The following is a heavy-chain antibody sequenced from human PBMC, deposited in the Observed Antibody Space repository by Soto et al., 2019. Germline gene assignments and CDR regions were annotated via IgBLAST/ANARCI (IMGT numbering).Heavy chain of an antibody. Sequence: QVQLVESGGGVVQPGTSLRLSCEASGFAFNKFGMHWVSQAPGKGLEWVAFISYDGSYQYYADSVQGRLTITRDNSMNTLNMQLNSLRREDTAVYYCAKGGEVGGVLGDHWGQGTLVTVSS. CDR3: AKGGEVGGVLGDH. J-gene: IGHJ4*02. CDR2: ISYDGSYQ. V-gene: IGHV3-30*18. CDR1: GFAFNKFG. D-gene: IGHD1-26*01.